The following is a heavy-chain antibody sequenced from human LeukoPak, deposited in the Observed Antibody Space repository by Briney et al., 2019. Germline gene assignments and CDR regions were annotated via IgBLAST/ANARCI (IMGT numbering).Heavy chain of an antibody. CDR3: ARRYGDYGGFDY. CDR2: IYYSGST. Sequence: SETLSVTCTVSGGSISSSSYYWGWIRQPPGKGLEWIGSIYYSGSTYYNPSLKSRVTISVDTSKNQFSLKLSSVTAADTAVYYCARRYGDYGGFDYWGQGTLVTVSS. D-gene: IGHD4-17*01. CDR1: GGSISSSSYY. J-gene: IGHJ4*02. V-gene: IGHV4-39*01.